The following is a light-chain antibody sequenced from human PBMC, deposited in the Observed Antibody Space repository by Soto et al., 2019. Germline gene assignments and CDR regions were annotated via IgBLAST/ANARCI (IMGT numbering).Light chain of an antibody. V-gene: IGKV1-39*01. Sequence: DIQMTQSPSSLSASLGDRVTITCRASQSLSGYLNWYQQKPGKAPRLLIYAASSLQSGVPSRFSGSGSGTDSTLTVSSLQPEDFATYYCQQSYSIPFTFGPGTKVDIK. CDR1: QSLSGY. J-gene: IGKJ3*01. CDR2: AAS. CDR3: QQSYSIPFT.